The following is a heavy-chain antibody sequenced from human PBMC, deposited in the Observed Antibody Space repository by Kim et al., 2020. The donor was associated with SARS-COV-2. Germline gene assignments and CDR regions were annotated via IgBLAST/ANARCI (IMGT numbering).Heavy chain of an antibody. V-gene: IGHV4-4*02. CDR2: IYHSGST. CDR1: GGSISSSNW. J-gene: IGHJ4*02. CDR3: ARWQVGYTVTTSGFDY. Sequence: SETLSLTCAVSGGSISSSNWWSWVRQPPGKGLEWIGEIYHSGSTNYNPSLKSRVTISVDKSKNQFSLKLSSVTAADTAVYYCARWQVGYTVTTSGFDYWGQGTLVTVSS. D-gene: IGHD4-17*01.